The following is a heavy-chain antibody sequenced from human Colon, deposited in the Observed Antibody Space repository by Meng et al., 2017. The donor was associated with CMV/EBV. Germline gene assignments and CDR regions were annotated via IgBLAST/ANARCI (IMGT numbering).Heavy chain of an antibody. V-gene: IGHV3-30-3*01. CDR1: GFTFSNYA. D-gene: IGHD2-15*01. CDR3: ARGGGLYCTVGSCYYPLDY. CDR2: ISYDDSNE. J-gene: IGHJ4*02. Sequence: GESLKISCVASGFTFSNYAMHWVRQAPGKGLEWVAIISYDDSNEYYADSVKGRFTISRDKSKNTLYLQMNSLRPDDTAVYFCARGGGLYCTVGSCYYPLDYWGQGTLVTVSS.